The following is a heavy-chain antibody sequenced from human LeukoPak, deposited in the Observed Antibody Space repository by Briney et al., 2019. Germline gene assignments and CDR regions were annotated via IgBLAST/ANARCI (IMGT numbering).Heavy chain of an antibody. V-gene: IGHV1-2*02. J-gene: IGHJ3*02. CDR2: INPNSGGT. CDR1: GYTFTGYY. D-gene: IGHD1-1*01. Sequence: ASVKVSCKASGYTFTGYYMHWVRQAPGQGLEWMGWINPNSGGTNYAQKFRGRVTMTRDTSISTAYMELSRLRSDDTAVYYCASTTGDGDAFDIWGQGTMVTVSS. CDR3: ASTTGDGDAFDI.